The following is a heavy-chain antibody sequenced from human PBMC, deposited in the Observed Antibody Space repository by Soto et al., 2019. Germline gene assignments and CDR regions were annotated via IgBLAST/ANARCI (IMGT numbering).Heavy chain of an antibody. J-gene: IGHJ6*02. CDR3: ARRWEGGYGMDV. D-gene: IGHD1-26*01. V-gene: IGHV4-39*01. CDR2: IYYSGNT. Sequence: QLQLQESGPGLVKPSETLTLTCTVSGGSISISSYYWGWIRQPPGKGLEWIGSIYYSGNTHYNSSLKRRVTISVDTSKNQFSLKLSSVTAADTAVYYCARRWEGGYGMDVWGQGTTVTVSS. CDR1: GGSISISSYY.